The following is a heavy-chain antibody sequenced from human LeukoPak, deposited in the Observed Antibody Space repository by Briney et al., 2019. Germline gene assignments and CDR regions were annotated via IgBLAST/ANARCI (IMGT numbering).Heavy chain of an antibody. Sequence: GASVKVSCKASGYTFISYDIDWVRQAPGQGLEWMGIFNPSGGSTTYAQKFQGRVTMTRDMSTSTVYMELSSLKSEDTAVYYCARALAAAAGRRAGMMGDWGQGTLVTVSS. V-gene: IGHV1-46*01. D-gene: IGHD6-13*01. CDR1: GYTFISYD. J-gene: IGHJ4*02. CDR3: ARALAAAAGRRAGMMGD. CDR2: FNPSGGST.